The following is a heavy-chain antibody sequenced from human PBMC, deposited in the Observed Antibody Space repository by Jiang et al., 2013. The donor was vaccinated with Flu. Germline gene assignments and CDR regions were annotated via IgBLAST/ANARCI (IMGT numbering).Heavy chain of an antibody. D-gene: IGHD3-22*01. Sequence: SWVRQAPGQGLEWMGWISAYNGNTNYAQKLQGRVTMTTDTSTSTAYMELRSLRSDDTAVYYCARVSNYYDSSGYYLGYYYGMDVWGQGTTVTVSS. CDR2: ISAYNGNT. V-gene: IGHV1-18*01. J-gene: IGHJ6*02. CDR3: ARVSNYYDSSGYYLGYYYGMDV.